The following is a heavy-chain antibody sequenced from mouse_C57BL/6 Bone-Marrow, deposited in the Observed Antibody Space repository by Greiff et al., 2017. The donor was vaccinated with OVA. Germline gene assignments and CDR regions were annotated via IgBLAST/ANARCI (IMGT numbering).Heavy chain of an antibody. D-gene: IGHD1-1*01. CDR1: GFNIKDYY. CDR3: TTTTVVATLYFDV. Sequence: VQLKQSGAELVRPGASVKLSCTASGFNIKDYYMHWVKQRPEQGLEWIGRIDPEDGDTEYAPKFQGKATMTADTSSNTAYLQLSSLTSEDTAVYYCTTTTVVATLYFDVWGTGTTVTVSS. J-gene: IGHJ1*03. CDR2: IDPEDGDT. V-gene: IGHV14-1*01.